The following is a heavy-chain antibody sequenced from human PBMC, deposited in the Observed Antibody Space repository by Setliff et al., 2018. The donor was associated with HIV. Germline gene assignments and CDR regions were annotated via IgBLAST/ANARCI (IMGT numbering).Heavy chain of an antibody. CDR1: GGSLSGSY. Sequence: SETLSLTCAVYGGSLSGSYWTWMRQSPGKGLEWIGELNQSGGSNYNPSLQTRVTISVDASKNQFSLKLSSVTAADTAVYYCARDPTTGVDYWGQGTLVTVSS. J-gene: IGHJ4*02. V-gene: IGHV4-34*01. D-gene: IGHD4-4*01. CDR2: LNQSGGS. CDR3: ARDPTTGVDY.